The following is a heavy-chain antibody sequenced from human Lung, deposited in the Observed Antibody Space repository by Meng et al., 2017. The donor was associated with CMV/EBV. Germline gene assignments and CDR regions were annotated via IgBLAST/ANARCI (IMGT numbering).Heavy chain of an antibody. CDR1: GYTFTSYY. J-gene: IGHJ6*02. D-gene: IGHD2-2*01. V-gene: IGHV1-46*01. CDR2: INPSGGST. Sequence: ASVXVSXKASGYTFTSYYMHWVRQAPGQGLEWMGIINPSGGSTSYAQKFQGRVTMTRDTSTGTVYMELSSLRSEDTAVYYCSTSCSQWGYYYYYCMDVWAQGTRVTSP. CDR3: STSCSQWGYYYYYCMDV.